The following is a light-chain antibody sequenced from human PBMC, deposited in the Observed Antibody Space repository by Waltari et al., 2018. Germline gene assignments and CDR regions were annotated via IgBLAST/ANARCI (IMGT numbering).Light chain of an antibody. CDR3: QQRSNWIT. V-gene: IGKV3-11*01. CDR2: DAS. CDR1: QSVSSY. Sequence: EIVLTQSPATLSLSPGARATLSCRASQSVSSYLAWYQQKPDQAPRLLIYDASNRATGIPARCSGSGSGTDFTLTISSLEPEDFAVYYCQQRSNWITFGQGTRLEIK. J-gene: IGKJ5*01.